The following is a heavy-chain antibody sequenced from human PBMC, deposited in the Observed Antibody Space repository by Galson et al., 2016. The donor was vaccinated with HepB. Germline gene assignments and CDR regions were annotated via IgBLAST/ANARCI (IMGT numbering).Heavy chain of an antibody. V-gene: IGHV1-3*01. J-gene: IGHJ4*02. Sequence: SVKVSCKASGYTFINNGIHWVRQAPGQRLEWMGWINADNGNTKFSQKFQGRVTVSRDTSASTAYMEVSSLRSEDTAVYYCAKEQGSAEVRWVRGVIIDYWGQGTLVTVSS. CDR3: AKEQGSAEVRWVRGVIIDY. CDR1: GYTFINNG. D-gene: IGHD3-10*01. CDR2: INADNGNT.